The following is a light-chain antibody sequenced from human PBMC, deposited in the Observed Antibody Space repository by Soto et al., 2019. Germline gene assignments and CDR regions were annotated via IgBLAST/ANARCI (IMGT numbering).Light chain of an antibody. V-gene: IGKV3-11*01. CDR1: QSVSSY. CDR3: QQRSNWPLT. J-gene: IGKJ4*01. CDR2: DAS. Sequence: VLTQSPGTLSLSPGDSATLSCRASQSVSSYLAWYQQKPGQAPRLLIYDASNRATGIPARFSGSGSGTDFTLTISSLEPEDFAVYYCQQRSNWPLTCGGGTKVDIK.